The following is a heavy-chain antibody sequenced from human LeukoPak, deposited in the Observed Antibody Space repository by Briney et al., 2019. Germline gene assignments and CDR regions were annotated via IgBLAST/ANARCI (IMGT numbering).Heavy chain of an antibody. D-gene: IGHD1-1*01. CDR2: MNPNSGNT. J-gene: IGHJ6*02. CDR1: GYTFTSND. V-gene: IGHV1-8*01. CDR3: ARRGYNWNDLYYYYGMDV. Sequence: GASVKVSCKASGYTFTSNDINWVRQATGQGLEWMGWMNPNSGNTGYAQKFQGRVTMTRNTSISTAYMELSSLRSEDTAVYYCARRGYNWNDLYYYYGMDVWGQGTTVTVSS.